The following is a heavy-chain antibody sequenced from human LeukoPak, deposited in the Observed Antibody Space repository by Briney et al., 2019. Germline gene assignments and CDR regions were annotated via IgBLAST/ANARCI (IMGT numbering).Heavy chain of an antibody. Sequence: GGSLRLSCEASGFTFTTYSMTWVRQAPGKGLEWVSIISSGSSAIFSADALKGRFTISRDNAKNSLYLQVNSLRAEDTAVYYCAELGITMIGGVWGKGTTVTISS. V-gene: IGHV3-21*01. D-gene: IGHD3-10*02. CDR1: GFTFTTYS. J-gene: IGHJ6*04. CDR2: ISSGSSAI. CDR3: AELGITMIGGV.